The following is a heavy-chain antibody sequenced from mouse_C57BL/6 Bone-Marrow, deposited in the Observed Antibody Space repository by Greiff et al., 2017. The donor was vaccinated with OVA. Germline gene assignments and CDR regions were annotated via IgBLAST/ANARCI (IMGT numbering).Heavy chain of an antibody. CDR1: GFTFSNYW. CDR3: TGTLHWYFDV. V-gene: IGHV6-3*01. Sequence: EVKLEESGGGLVQPGGSMKLSCVASGFTFSNYWMNWVRQSPEKGLEWVAQIRLKSDNYATHYAESVKGRFTISRDDSKSSVYLQMNNLRAEDTGIYYCTGTLHWYFDVWGTGTTVTVSS. D-gene: IGHD1-2*01. J-gene: IGHJ1*03. CDR2: IRLKSDNYAT.